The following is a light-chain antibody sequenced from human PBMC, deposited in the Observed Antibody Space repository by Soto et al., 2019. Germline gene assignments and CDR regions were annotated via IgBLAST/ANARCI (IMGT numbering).Light chain of an antibody. CDR3: ETWDSHSRV. V-gene: IGLV4-60*02. J-gene: IGLJ2*01. CDR2: VEGSGSY. CDR1: SGHSSSI. Sequence: QSVLTQSSSASASLGSSVKLTCTLSSGHSSSIIAWHQQQPGKAPRYLMKVEGSGSYNKGSGVPDRFSGSSSGADRYLTISNLPFEDEADYYCETWDSHSRVFGGGTKLTVL.